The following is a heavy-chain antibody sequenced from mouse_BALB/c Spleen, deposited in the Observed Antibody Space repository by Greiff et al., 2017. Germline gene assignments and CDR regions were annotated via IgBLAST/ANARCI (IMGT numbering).Heavy chain of an antibody. Sequence: VKVVESGPSLVKPSQTLSLTCSVTGDSFTSGYWNWIRKFPGNKLEYMGYISYSGSTNYNPSLKSRISITRDTSKNQYYLQLNSVTTEDTATYYCARYYYYGSSYWYFDVWGAGTTVTVSS. D-gene: IGHD1-1*01. CDR3: ARYYYYGSSYWYFDV. CDR2: ISYSGST. J-gene: IGHJ1*01. CDR1: GDSFTSGY. V-gene: IGHV3-8*02.